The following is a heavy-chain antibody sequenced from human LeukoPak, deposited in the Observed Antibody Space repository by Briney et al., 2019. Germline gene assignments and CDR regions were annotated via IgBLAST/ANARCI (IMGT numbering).Heavy chain of an antibody. Sequence: SETLSLTCTVSGGSISSSSYYWGWIRQPPGKGLEWIGSIYYSGSTYYNPSLKSRVTISVDTSKNQFSLKLSSVIAADTAVYYCARALDIVVVTGGGAFDIWGQGTMVTVSS. CDR1: GGSISSSSYY. CDR3: ARALDIVVVTGGGAFDI. J-gene: IGHJ3*02. D-gene: IGHD2-21*02. V-gene: IGHV4-39*07. CDR2: IYYSGST.